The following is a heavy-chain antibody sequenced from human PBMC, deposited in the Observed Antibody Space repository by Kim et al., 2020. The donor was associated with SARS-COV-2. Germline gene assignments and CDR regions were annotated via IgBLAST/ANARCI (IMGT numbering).Heavy chain of an antibody. Sequence: SVKVSCKASGGTFSSYAISWVRQAPGQGLEWMGGIIPIFGTPNYAQKFQGRVPITADKSTSTAYMELNSLRSEDTAVYYWSRVRGGTKYQLPHPGWFDPWGQGTPVPVSS. J-gene: IGHJ5*02. CDR3: SRVRGGTKYQLPHPGWFDP. D-gene: IGHD2-2*01. CDR2: IIPIFGTP. V-gene: IGHV1-69*06. CDR1: GGTFSSYA.